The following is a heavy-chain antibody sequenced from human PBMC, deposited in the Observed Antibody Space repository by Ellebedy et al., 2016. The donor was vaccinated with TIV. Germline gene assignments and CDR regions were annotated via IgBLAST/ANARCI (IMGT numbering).Heavy chain of an antibody. CDR3: ARHPLEWLVGPMYFDY. J-gene: IGHJ4*02. Sequence: MPSETLSLTCTVSGGSISSSSSYWGWIRQPPGKGLEWIGSIYYGGSTYYNPSLKSRVTISVDTSKNQFSLKLSSVTAADTAVYNCARHPLEWLVGPMYFDYWGQGTLVTVSS. CDR1: GGSISSSSSY. V-gene: IGHV4-39*01. D-gene: IGHD6-19*01. CDR2: IYYGGST.